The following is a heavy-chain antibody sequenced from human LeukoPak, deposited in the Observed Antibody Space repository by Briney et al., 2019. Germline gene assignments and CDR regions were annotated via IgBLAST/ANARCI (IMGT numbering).Heavy chain of an antibody. CDR3: ARDRLLVVVVAANNWFDP. D-gene: IGHD2-15*01. CDR2: INPNSGGT. Sequence: ASVKVSCKASGYTFTGYYMHWVRQAPGQGLEWMGWINPNSGGTNYAQKFQGSVTMTRDTSISTAYMELSRLRSDDTAVYYCARDRLLVVVVAANNWFDPWGQGTLVTVSS. J-gene: IGHJ5*02. V-gene: IGHV1-2*02. CDR1: GYTFTGYY.